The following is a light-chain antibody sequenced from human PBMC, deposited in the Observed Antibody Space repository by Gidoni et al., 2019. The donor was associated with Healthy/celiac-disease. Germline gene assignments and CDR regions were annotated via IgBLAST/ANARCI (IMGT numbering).Light chain of an antibody. CDR1: QSVSSSY. V-gene: IGKV3-20*01. J-gene: IGKJ1*01. CDR2: GAS. CDR3: QQYGSSPPWT. Sequence: EIVLPQSPGTLSLSPGERATLSCRASQSVSSSYLAWYQQKPGQAPRLLIYGASSRATGIPDRFSGSGSGTDFTLTISRLEPEEFAVYYCQQYGSSPPWTFXQXTKVEIK.